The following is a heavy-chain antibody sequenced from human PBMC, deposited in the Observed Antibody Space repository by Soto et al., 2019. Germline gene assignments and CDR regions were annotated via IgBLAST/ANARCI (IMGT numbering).Heavy chain of an antibody. J-gene: IGHJ4*02. CDR2: ARNRAKSHTT. V-gene: IGHV3-72*01. D-gene: IGHD2-15*01. CDR3: ARAGYYFGSRHYPDY. Sequence: GGSLRLSCVASGFTFSDHYMDWVRQTPGKGLEWVGRARNRAKSHTTEYAASVKGRFTIARDDSQSSLYLQMNNLETEDTAVYYCARAGYYFGSRHYPDYWGQGILVTVSS. CDR1: GFTFSDHY.